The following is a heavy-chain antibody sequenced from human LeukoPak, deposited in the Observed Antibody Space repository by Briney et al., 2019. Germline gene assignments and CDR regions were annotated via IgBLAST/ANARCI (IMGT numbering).Heavy chain of an antibody. D-gene: IGHD3-10*01. Sequence: GASVKVSCKASGYTFTSYGISWVRQAPGQGLEWMGWISAYNGNTNYAQKLQGRVTMTTDTSTSTAYMAPRSLRSDDTAVYYCARDGIRGVTALFDLWGRGTLVTVSS. V-gene: IGHV1-18*01. CDR2: ISAYNGNT. J-gene: IGHJ2*01. CDR3: ARDGIRGVTALFDL. CDR1: GYTFTSYG.